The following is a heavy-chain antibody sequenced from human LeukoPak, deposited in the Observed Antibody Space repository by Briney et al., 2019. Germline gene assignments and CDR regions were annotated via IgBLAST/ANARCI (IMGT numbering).Heavy chain of an antibody. J-gene: IGHJ5*02. CDR3: ARHWKPTRQNWFDP. CDR2: IYHSEST. CDR1: GYSISSGYY. V-gene: IGHV4-38-2*02. Sequence: SETLSLTCTVSGYSISSGYYWGWIRQPPGKGLEWIGIIYHSESTYSNPSLKSRVTISVDTSKNQFSLKLSSVTAADTAVYYCARHWKPTRQNWFDPWGQGTLVTVSS. D-gene: IGHD1-1*01.